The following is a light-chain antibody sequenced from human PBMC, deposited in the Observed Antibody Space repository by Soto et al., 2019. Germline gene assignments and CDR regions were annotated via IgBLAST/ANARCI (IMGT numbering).Light chain of an antibody. Sequence: DIPMTQSPSSLSASVGDRVTITCRASQSISSYLNWYQQKPGKAPKLLIYAASSLQSGVPSRFSGSGSGSHFTFTISSLQLEEFSTYYCQQSYSTLWTFGQGTKVEIK. CDR3: QQSYSTLWT. J-gene: IGKJ1*01. CDR2: AAS. CDR1: QSISSY. V-gene: IGKV1-39*01.